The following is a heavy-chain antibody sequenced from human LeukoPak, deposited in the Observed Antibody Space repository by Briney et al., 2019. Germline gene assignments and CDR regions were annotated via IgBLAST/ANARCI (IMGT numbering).Heavy chain of an antibody. CDR2: IYYSGST. J-gene: IGHJ3*02. V-gene: IGHV4-39*07. D-gene: IGHD1-26*01. Sequence: SETLSLTCTVSGGSISSSSYYWGWIRQPPGKGLEWIGSIYYSGSTYYNPSLKSRVTISVDTSKNQFSLKLSSVTAADTAVYYCARFKGATTRRGAFDIWGQGTMVTVSS. CDR1: GGSISSSSYY. CDR3: ARFKGATTRRGAFDI.